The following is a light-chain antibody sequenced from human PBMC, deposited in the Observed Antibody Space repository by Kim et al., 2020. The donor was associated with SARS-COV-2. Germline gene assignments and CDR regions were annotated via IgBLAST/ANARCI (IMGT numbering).Light chain of an antibody. Sequence: GQSVTISLSETSSNSRSNYLHSSQQRPGTAPKPLIYRHNHRPSGVPDRFSGSTSGNSASLAISGLRSEDEADYYCAAWDDNLSGYVFGIGTKVTVL. V-gene: IGLV1-47*01. CDR3: AAWDDNLSGYV. J-gene: IGLJ1*01. CDR2: RHN. CDR1: SSNSRSNY.